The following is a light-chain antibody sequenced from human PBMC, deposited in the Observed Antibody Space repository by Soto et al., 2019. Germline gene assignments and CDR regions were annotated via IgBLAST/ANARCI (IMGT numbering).Light chain of an antibody. CDR3: QQSYRTPV. Sequence: DIQMTQSPSSLSASVGDRVTITCRASQSISSYLNWYQQKPGQAPKLLIYAASSLQSGVPSRFSGSGSGTDFTLTISSLQPEDFATYYCQQSYRTPVFGQGTKLEIK. CDR2: AAS. V-gene: IGKV1-39*01. J-gene: IGKJ2*01. CDR1: QSISSY.